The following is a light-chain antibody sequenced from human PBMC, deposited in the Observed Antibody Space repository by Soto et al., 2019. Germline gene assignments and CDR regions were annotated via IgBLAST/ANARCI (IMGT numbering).Light chain of an antibody. CDR2: DAS. J-gene: IGKJ4*01. CDR3: QQYTDWPWGT. V-gene: IGKV1-5*01. Sequence: DIQMTQSPSTLSASVGDRVTITCRASQSISSWLAWYQQRPGKPPKLLIYDASSLESGVPSRFSGSGSGTEFTLTISSLQPDDFATYYCQQYTDWPWGTFGGGTKVGIK. CDR1: QSISSW.